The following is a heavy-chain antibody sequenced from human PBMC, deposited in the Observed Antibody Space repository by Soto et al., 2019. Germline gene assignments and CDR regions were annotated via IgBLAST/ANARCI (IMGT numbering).Heavy chain of an antibody. CDR1: GFTCICYG. J-gene: IGHJ4*02. V-gene: IGHV3-30*18. CDR3: AKVAGVEWSEGYFDY. CDR2: ISDDGSNK. Sequence: QVRLVESGGGVIQPGRSLRLSCAASGFTCICYGMHWVRQAPGKGLEWVGVISDDGSNKYYPDSVKGRFTIARDNSKTALYEQMNRLRADDTAVYYCAKVAGVEWSEGYFDYWGQGTLVTVSS. D-gene: IGHD3-3*01.